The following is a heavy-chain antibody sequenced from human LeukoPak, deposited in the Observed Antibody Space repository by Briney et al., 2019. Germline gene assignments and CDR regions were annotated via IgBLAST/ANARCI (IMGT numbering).Heavy chain of an antibody. Sequence: GGSLRLSCTASGFTFGDYAMSWVRQAPGKGREWVGFIRSKAYGGTTEYAASVEGRFTISRDDSKSIAYLQMNSLKTEDTAVYYRTRDVWHFDYWGQGTLVTVSS. V-gene: IGHV3-49*04. CDR2: IRSKAYGGTT. J-gene: IGHJ4*02. CDR1: GFTFGDYA. CDR3: TRDVWHFDY. D-gene: IGHD5/OR15-5a*01.